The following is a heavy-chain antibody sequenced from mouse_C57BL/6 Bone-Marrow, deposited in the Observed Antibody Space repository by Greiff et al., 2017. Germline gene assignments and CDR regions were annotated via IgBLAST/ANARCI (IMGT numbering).Heavy chain of an antibody. CDR1: GFTFSSYA. J-gene: IGHJ1*03. CDR3: ARGDGYYLLWYFDV. CDR2: ISAGGSYT. Sequence: EVKLVESGGGLVKPGGSLKLSCAASGFTFSSYAMSWVRQTPEKRLEWVATISAGGSYTYYPDNVKGRFTISRDNAKNNLYLQMSHLKSEDTAMYYCARGDGYYLLWYFDVWGTGTTVTVSS. D-gene: IGHD2-3*01. V-gene: IGHV5-4*03.